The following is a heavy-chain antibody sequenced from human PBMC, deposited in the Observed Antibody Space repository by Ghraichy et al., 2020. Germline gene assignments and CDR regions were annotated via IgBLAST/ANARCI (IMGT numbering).Heavy chain of an antibody. V-gene: IGHV3-74*01. CDR1: GFSFSTHW. D-gene: IGHD1-1*01. Sequence: GGSLRLSCAASGFSFSTHWMHWFRQTPGKELMWVSHINTDGSTTNYADSVKGRFTISRDNAKNTLYLQMDSLRAEDTAVYYCAKDLTWNQADYWGQGALVTFSS. CDR2: INTDGSTT. CDR3: AKDLTWNQADY. J-gene: IGHJ4*02.